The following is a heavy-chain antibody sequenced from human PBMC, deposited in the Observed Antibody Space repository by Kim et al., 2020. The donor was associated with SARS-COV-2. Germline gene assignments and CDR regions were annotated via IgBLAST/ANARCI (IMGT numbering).Heavy chain of an antibody. CDR1: GFTFSSYA. V-gene: IGHV3-23*01. D-gene: IGHD6-19*01. Sequence: GGSLRLSCAASGFTFSSYAMSWVRQAPGKGLEWVSAISGSGGSTYYADSVKGRFTISRDNSKNTLYLQMNSLRAEDTAVYYCAKEGDLSGWKEYNWFDPWGQGTLVTVSS. J-gene: IGHJ5*02. CDR3: AKEGDLSGWKEYNWFDP. CDR2: ISGSGGST.